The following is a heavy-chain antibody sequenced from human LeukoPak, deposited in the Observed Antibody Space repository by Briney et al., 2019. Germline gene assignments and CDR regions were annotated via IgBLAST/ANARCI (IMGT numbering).Heavy chain of an antibody. CDR3: ARANLDYDILTGLLLGTYYFDY. J-gene: IGHJ4*02. CDR2: IYTSGST. D-gene: IGHD3-9*01. V-gene: IGHV4-4*07. Sequence: KPSETLSLTCTVSGGSISSYYWSWIRPPAGKGLEWIGRIYTSGSTNYNPSLKSRVTMSVDTSKNQFSLKLSSVTAADTAVYYCARANLDYDILTGLLLGTYYFDYWGQGTLVTVSS. CDR1: GGSISSYY.